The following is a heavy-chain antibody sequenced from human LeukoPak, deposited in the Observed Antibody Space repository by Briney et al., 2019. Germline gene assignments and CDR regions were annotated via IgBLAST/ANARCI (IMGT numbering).Heavy chain of an antibody. CDR2: VYWNDDK. V-gene: IGHV2-5*01. CDR1: GFSLSTGGVG. Sequence: SGPTLVKPTQTLTLTCTFSGFSLSTGGVGVGWIRQPPGKALEWLTLVYWNDDKRYSPSLKTRLTITKGTSKNQVVLTMTNMDPVDTATYYCAHIILRGGFDYWGQGTLVTVSS. D-gene: IGHD3-10*01. J-gene: IGHJ4*02. CDR3: AHIILRGGFDY.